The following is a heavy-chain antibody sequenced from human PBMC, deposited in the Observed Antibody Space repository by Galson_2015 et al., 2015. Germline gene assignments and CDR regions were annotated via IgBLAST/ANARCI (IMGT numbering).Heavy chain of an antibody. CDR2: INTNTGNP. CDR3: AREGDPIMITFGGVTLDY. J-gene: IGHJ4*02. V-gene: IGHV7-4-1*02. Sequence: SVKVSCKASGYTFTSYAMNWVRQAPGQGLEWMGWINTNTGNPTYAQGFTGRFVFSLDTSVSTAYLQISSLKAEDTAVYYCAREGDPIMITFGGVTLDYWGQGTLVTVSS. D-gene: IGHD3-16*01. CDR1: GYTFTSYA.